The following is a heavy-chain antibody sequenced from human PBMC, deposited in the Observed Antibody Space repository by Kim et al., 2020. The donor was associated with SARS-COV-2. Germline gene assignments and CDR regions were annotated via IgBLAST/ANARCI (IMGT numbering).Heavy chain of an antibody. V-gene: IGHV3-23*01. J-gene: IGHJ4*02. D-gene: IGHD4-17*01. CDR2: ISGSGRST. CDR1: GFPFSTYT. CDR3: AKEFRVTTETTGGDFFNY. Sequence: GGSLRLSCVASGFPFSTYTMNWVRQAPGKGLEWVSGISGSGRSTFYADSVKGRFTVSRDYSRNTLSLQMNRLRVEDTAVYYCAKEFRVTTETTGGDFFNYWGQGTLVTVSS.